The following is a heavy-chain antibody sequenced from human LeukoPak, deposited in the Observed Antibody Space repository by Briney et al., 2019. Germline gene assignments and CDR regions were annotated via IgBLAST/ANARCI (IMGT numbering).Heavy chain of an antibody. CDR1: GYTFTSYY. CDR2: INPSGGST. Sequence: ASVKVSCKASGYTFTSYYMHWVRQAPGQGLEWMGIINPSGGSTSYAQKFQGRVTMTRDTSTSTVYMELSSLSSEDTAVYYCARERGIAVAGSRYFQHWGQGTLVTVSS. CDR3: ARERGIAVAGSRYFQH. J-gene: IGHJ1*01. V-gene: IGHV1-46*01. D-gene: IGHD6-19*01.